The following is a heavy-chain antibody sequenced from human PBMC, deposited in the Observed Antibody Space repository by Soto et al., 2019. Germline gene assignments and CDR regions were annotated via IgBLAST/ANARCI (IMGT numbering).Heavy chain of an antibody. J-gene: IGHJ4*02. V-gene: IGHV3-74*01. CDR2: INSDGSTT. D-gene: IGHD2-2*01. Sequence: EVRLVESGGGLVQPGGSLRLSCATSGFTFSRRWMHWVRQAPGKGLVWVSDINSDGSTTTYADSVKGRFTISRDKAKNTVYLQMNRLRVDDTAVYYCARDTSYSTDYWGQGTLVTVSS. CDR1: GFTFSRRW. CDR3: ARDTSYSTDY.